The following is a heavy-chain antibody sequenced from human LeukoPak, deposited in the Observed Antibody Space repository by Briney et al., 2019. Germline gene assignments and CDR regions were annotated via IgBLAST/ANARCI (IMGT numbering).Heavy chain of an antibody. J-gene: IGHJ4*02. V-gene: IGHV1-2*02. Sequence: ASVKVSCKASGYTFTGYYMHWVRQAPGQGLEWMGWINPNSGGTNYAQKFQGRVTMTRDTSISTAYMELSRLRSDDTAVYYCARDHGYYDFWSGYPPEQVDYWSQGTLVTVSS. CDR1: GYTFTGYY. CDR2: INPNSGGT. CDR3: ARDHGYYDFWSGYPPEQVDY. D-gene: IGHD3-3*01.